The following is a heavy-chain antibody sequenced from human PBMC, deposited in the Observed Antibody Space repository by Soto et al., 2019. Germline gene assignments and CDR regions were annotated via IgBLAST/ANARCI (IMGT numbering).Heavy chain of an antibody. Sequence: SLRLCWAAAGCTFSNYGMHRVRQAPGKGLEWVAVISYDGSNKYYADSVKGRFTISRDNSKNTLYLQMNSLRAEDTAVYYCAKDSYSSSSTYYYYGMDVWGQGTTVTVSS. J-gene: IGHJ6*02. CDR1: GCTFSNYG. V-gene: IGHV3-30*18. CDR3: AKDSYSSSSTYYYYGMDV. D-gene: IGHD6-6*01. CDR2: ISYDGSNK.